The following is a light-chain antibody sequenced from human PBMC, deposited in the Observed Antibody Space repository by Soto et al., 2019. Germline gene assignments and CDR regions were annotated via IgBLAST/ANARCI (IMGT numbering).Light chain of an antibody. CDR2: WAS. CDR3: QQYSDNPWT. CDR1: QSVLYTSKKKNS. Sequence: DIVMTQSPDSLAVSLGERATINCKSSQSVLYTSKKKNSLAWYQQKPGQPPKLLIYWASTRESGVPDRFSGSGSETDFTLTISNLQAEDVAIYYCQQYSDNPWTFGQGTKVEIK. V-gene: IGKV4-1*01. J-gene: IGKJ1*01.